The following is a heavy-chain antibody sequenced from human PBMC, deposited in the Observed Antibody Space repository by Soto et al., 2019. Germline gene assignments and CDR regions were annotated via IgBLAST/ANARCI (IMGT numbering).Heavy chain of an antibody. J-gene: IGHJ4*02. D-gene: IGHD2-15*01. CDR2: IISIPGPA. CDR3: ARSSNLGYCSGGSCYGHDY. Sequence: SVNVSCKASRTSFNSFAISWVRQAPLQVLEWMGGIISIPGPATYAQKFQGRVTITRDTSASTAYMGLSSLRSEDTAVYYCARSSNLGYCSGGSCYGHDYWGQGTLVTVSS. CDR1: RTSFNSFA. V-gene: IGHV1-69*10.